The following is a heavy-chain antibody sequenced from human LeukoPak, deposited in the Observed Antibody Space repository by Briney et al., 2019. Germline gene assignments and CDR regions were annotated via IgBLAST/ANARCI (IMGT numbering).Heavy chain of an antibody. CDR3: ARDQSPHYYDSSGYGAFNL. D-gene: IGHD3-22*01. CDR2: ISASGSRT. J-gene: IGHJ3*01. Sequence: SGRSRRLSCVPSGFAFNTFAMNWVRQAPGKGLEWVSGISASGSRTYYGKSVKGRFTISRDNSKNTLFLQMNNLRGDDTARYFCARDQSPHYYDSSGYGAFNLWGQGTMVTVSS. CDR1: GFAFNTFA. V-gene: IGHV3-23*01.